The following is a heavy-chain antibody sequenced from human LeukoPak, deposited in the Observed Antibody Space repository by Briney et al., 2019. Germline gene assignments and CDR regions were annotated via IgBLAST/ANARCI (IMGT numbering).Heavy chain of an antibody. CDR1: GFTFSSYA. CDR3: ARDLGYCSGGSCRLLPPDY. Sequence: GGSLRLSCAASGFTFSSYAMSWVRQAPGKGLEWVSAISGSGGSTYYADSVKGRFTISRDNSKNTLYLQMNSLRAEDTAVYDCARDLGYCSGGSCRLLPPDYWGQGTLVTVSS. D-gene: IGHD2-15*01. V-gene: IGHV3-23*01. J-gene: IGHJ4*02. CDR2: ISGSGGST.